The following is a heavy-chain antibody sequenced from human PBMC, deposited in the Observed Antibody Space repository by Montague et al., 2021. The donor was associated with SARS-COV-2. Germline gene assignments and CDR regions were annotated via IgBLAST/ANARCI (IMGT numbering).Heavy chain of an antibody. Sequence: ETLSLTCSVSGDSMSSDRYYWGWIRQPPGKGLEWITCIFSAGDTYYNPSLKSRVTIYVDTSKNQLSLKLSSVTAADTAVYYCTRHVHMTWPEPSPGFDYWGQGTLVTVSS. CDR3: TRHVHMTWPEPSPGFDY. V-gene: IGHV4-39*01. J-gene: IGHJ4*02. CDR1: GDSMSSDRYY. D-gene: IGHD1-1*01. CDR2: IFSAGDT.